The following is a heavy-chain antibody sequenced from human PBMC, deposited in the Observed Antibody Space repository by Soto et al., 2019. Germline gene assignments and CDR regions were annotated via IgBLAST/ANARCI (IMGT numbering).Heavy chain of an antibody. V-gene: IGHV4-59*01. CDR1: GGSITSYY. CDR2: IHYSGST. Sequence: QLQLQESGPGLVKPSETLSLTCTVSGGSITSYYWSWIRQPPGQGLEWIGFIHYSGSTKYNPSLKSRVTISLDASQNPLSLKLNSVTAADTAVYYCARESAGSHKNNWFDPWGQGTLVTVSS. CDR3: ARESAGSHKNNWFDP. J-gene: IGHJ5*02. D-gene: IGHD3-10*01.